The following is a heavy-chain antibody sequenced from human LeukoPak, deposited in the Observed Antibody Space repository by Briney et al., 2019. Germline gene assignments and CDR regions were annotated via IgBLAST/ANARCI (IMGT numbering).Heavy chain of an antibody. J-gene: IGHJ6*04. CDR1: GYTFTSYG. CDR2: ISAYNGNT. CDR3: ARDSGGDLMPAAMSYYYYGMDV. V-gene: IGHV1-18*04. Sequence: ASVKVSCKASGYTFTSYGISWVRQAPGQGREWMGWISAYNGNTNYAQKLQGRVTMTTGTSTSTAYMELRSLRSDDTAVYYCARDSGGDLMPAAMSYYYYGMDVWGKGTTVTVSS. D-gene: IGHD2-2*01.